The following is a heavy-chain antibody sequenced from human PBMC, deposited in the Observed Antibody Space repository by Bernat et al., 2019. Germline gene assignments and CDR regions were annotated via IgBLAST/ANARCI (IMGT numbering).Heavy chain of an antibody. CDR3: TGGEGYVY. CDR2: IRSKANSYAT. J-gene: IGHJ4*02. V-gene: IGHV3-73*01. D-gene: IGHD1-1*01. Sequence: EVQLVESGGGLVQPGGSLKLSCAASGFTFSGSAMHWVRQASGKGLEWVGRIRSKANSYATAYAASVKGRFTISRDDSKNTAYLQMNSLKTEDTAVYYCTGGEGYVYWGQGTLVTVSS. CDR1: GFTFSGSA.